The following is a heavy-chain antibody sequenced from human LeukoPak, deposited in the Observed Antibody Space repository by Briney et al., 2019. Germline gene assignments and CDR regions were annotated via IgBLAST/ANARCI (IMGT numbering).Heavy chain of an antibody. CDR1: GASFSSNTYY. CDR3: ARNMTNIIVAERIDAFDI. V-gene: IGHV4-39*01. J-gene: IGHJ3*02. CDR2: IFNAGST. Sequence: SETLSLTCTVSGASFSSNTYYWAWIRQPPGKGLEWIGSIFNAGSTFYSPSLTSRVTISVDTSKNQFSLRLSSVTAADTAMYYCARNMTNIIVAERIDAFDIWGQGTMVTVSS. D-gene: IGHD2-21*01.